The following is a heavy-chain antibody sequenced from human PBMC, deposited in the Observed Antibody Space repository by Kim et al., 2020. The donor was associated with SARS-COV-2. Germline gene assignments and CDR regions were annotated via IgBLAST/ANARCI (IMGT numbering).Heavy chain of an antibody. CDR1: GFTFSSYW. CDR3: ARDGVVLLWFRELLHFDY. V-gene: IGHV3-7*01. J-gene: IGHJ4*02. CDR2: IKQDGSEK. Sequence: GGSLRLSCVASGFTFSSYWMSWVRQAPGKGLEWVANIKQDGSEKYYVDSVKGRFTISRDNAKNSLYLQMNSLRAEDTAVYYCARDGVVLLWFRELLHFDYWGQGTLVTVSS. D-gene: IGHD3-10*01.